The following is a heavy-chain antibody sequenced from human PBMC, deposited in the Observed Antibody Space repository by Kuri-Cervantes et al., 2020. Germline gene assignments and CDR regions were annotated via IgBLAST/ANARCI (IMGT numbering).Heavy chain of an antibody. D-gene: IGHD2-15*01. J-gene: IGHJ4*02. V-gene: IGHV3-23*01. CDR1: GFTFSSYA. CDR3: AKDGQWFGGSKANFDY. Sequence: GGSLRLSCAASGFTFSSYAMSWVRQAPGKGLEWVSAISGSGGSTYYADSVKGRFTISRDNSKNTLYLRMNSLRAEDTAIYYCAKDGQWFGGSKANFDYWGQGTLVTVSS. CDR2: ISGSGGST.